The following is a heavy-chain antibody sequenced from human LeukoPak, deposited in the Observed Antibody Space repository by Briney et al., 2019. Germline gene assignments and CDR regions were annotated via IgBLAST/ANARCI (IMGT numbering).Heavy chain of an antibody. CDR3: ARAEEYYDFWSGYYTD. J-gene: IGHJ4*02. Sequence: SETLSLTCTVSGGSISSYYWSWIRQPPGKGLEWIGYIHYSGSTNYNPSLKSRVTISVDTSKNQFSLKLSSVTAADTAVYYCARAEEYYDFWSGYYTDWGQGTLVTVSS. D-gene: IGHD3-3*01. CDR2: IHYSGST. V-gene: IGHV4-59*01. CDR1: GGSISSYY.